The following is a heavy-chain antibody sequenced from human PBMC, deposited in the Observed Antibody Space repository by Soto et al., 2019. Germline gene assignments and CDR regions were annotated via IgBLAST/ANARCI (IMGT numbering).Heavy chain of an antibody. Sequence: SETLSLTSAVYGGSFSGYYWSWIRQPPGKGLEWIGEINHSGRTHSNPSLKSRVTISVDTSKNQFSLQLSSVTAADTAVYYCARVKRSSLWDLFFDYRGQGTLVTVSS. J-gene: IGHJ4*02. CDR3: ARVKRSSLWDLFFDY. CDR2: INHSGRT. CDR1: GGSFSGYY. D-gene: IGHD6-6*01. V-gene: IGHV4-34*01.